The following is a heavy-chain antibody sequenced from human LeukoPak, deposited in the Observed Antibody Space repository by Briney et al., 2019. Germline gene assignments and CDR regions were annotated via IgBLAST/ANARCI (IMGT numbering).Heavy chain of an antibody. CDR1: GGSISSGSYY. D-gene: IGHD6-6*01. Sequence: SEILSLTCTVSGGSISSGSYYWSWVRQPAGKGLEWIGRIYTSGSTDYNPSLKSRVTVSVDTSRNQFSLKLTSVTAADTAVYYCAVSSSTADFDPWGQGTLVTVSS. CDR2: IYTSGST. J-gene: IGHJ5*02. V-gene: IGHV4-61*02. CDR3: AVSSSTADFDP.